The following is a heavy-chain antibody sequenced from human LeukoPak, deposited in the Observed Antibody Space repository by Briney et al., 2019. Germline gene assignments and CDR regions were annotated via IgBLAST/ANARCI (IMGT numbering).Heavy chain of an antibody. CDR3: ARLGYSSGNWFDP. J-gene: IGHJ5*01. D-gene: IGHD6-19*01. CDR2: IYFRGST. Sequence: SETLSLTCTVSGASIASSSYNGGGIRHPPGKGLGGIGSIYFRGSTYYNPSLKSRVTISVDTSKNQFSLKLSSVTAADTAVYYCARLGYSSGNWFDPWGQGTLVTVSS. V-gene: IGHV4-39*01. CDR1: GASIASSSYN.